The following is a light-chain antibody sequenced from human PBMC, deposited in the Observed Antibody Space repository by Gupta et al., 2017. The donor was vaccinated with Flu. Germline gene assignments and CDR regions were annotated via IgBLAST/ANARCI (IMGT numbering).Light chain of an antibody. J-gene: IGKJ4*01. CDR3: QQDDRTPRT. CDR2: WAS. CDR1: QSGLYSSKNKNY. Sequence: AVGERAAINCKSSQSGLYSSKNKNYLAWYQQKPGQPPKLLISWASDRESGVPDRFSGSGSGTDFTLTISSLQAEDVAVYCCQQDDRTPRTFGRGTRVEIK. V-gene: IGKV4-1*01.